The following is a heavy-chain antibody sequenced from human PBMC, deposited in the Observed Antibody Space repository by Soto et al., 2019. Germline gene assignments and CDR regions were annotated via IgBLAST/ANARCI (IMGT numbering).Heavy chain of an antibody. CDR2: IYPGDSDT. Sequence: PGESLKISCKGSGYSFTSYWIGWVRQMPGKGLEWMGIIYPGDSDTRYSPSFQGQVTISADKSISTAYLQWSSLKASDTAMYYCARLKRRDYGSGSYYTIEYYYGMDVWGQGTTVTVSS. CDR1: GYSFTSYW. J-gene: IGHJ6*02. V-gene: IGHV5-51*01. CDR3: ARLKRRDYGSGSYYTIEYYYGMDV. D-gene: IGHD3-10*01.